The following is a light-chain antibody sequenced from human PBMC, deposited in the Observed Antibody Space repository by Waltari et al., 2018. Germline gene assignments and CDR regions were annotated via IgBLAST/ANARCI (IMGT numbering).Light chain of an antibody. V-gene: IGKV3-20*01. CDR2: GAS. Sequence: EIVLTQSPGTLSLSPGERATLSCRASQRVNNNYLAWYQQKPGQAPRLLIYGASSRATGIPDRFSGGMSGTDYTLTISRLEPEDFAVYYCQQHGSSPRTFGQGTKVEV. J-gene: IGKJ1*01. CDR3: QQHGSSPRT. CDR1: QRVNNNY.